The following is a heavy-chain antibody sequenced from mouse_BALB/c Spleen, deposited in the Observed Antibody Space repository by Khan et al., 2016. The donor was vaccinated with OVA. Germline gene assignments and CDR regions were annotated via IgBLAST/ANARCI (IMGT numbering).Heavy chain of an antibody. CDR3: ARRTTVYAMDY. Sequence: QVQLQQSGAELARPGASVKMSCKASGYTFTSNTMHWVKQRPGQGLEWIGYINPSSGFTNFNQKFKDKATLTEDKSSSTAYMQLSRLTSEDSAVFYCARRTTVYAMDYWGQGTSVTVSS. D-gene: IGHD1-1*01. J-gene: IGHJ4*01. CDR1: GYTFTSNT. CDR2: INPSSGFT. V-gene: IGHV1-4*01.